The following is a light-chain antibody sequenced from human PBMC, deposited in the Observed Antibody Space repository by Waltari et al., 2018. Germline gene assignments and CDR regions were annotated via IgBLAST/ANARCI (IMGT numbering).Light chain of an antibody. J-gene: IGLJ3*02. Sequence: QSVLTQPPSASGTPGQRVTISCSGSSSNIGRNVANWYQQLPGTAPKVLISRNNQRPSGVPDRFSGSKSGTSAALAISGLQSEDDGDYYCAAWDDSLHGPVFGAGTKVTVL. CDR3: AAWDDSLHGPV. V-gene: IGLV1-44*01. CDR2: RNN. CDR1: SSNIGRNV.